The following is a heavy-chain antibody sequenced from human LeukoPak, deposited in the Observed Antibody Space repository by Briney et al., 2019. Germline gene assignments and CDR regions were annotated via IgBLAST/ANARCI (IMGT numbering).Heavy chain of an antibody. CDR1: GFTFSSYA. J-gene: IGHJ4*02. CDR3: ARDGAPLYSSSHFDY. V-gene: IGHV3-23*01. CDR2: ISGSGAGS. Sequence: GGSLRLSCAASGFTFSSYAMSWVRQAPGKGLEWVSVISGSGAGSYYADSVKGRVTVSRDNSKNTVFLQMNSLRAEDTAVYYCARDGAPLYSSSHFDYWGQGTLITVSS. D-gene: IGHD6-6*01.